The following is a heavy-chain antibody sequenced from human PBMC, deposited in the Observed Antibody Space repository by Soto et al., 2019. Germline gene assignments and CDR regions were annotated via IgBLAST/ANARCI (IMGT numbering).Heavy chain of an antibody. CDR1: GFTFSSYA. V-gene: IGHV3-30-3*01. J-gene: IGHJ4*02. Sequence: PGGSLRLSCAASGFTFSSYAMHWVRQAPGKGLEWVAVISYDGSNKYYADSVKGRFTISRDNSKNTLYLQMNSLRAEDTAVYYCVSGSYEGPSRVLGLYYFDYWGQGTLVTVSS. D-gene: IGHD1-26*01. CDR3: VSGSYEGPSRVLGLYYFDY. CDR2: ISYDGSNK.